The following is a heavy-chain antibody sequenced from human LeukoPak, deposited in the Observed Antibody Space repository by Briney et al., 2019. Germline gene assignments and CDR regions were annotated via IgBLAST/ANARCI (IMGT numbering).Heavy chain of an antibody. CDR3: ARLGAMAFFDY. Sequence: GGSLRLSCAVSGFTVSSNYMSWVRQAPGKGLEWVSVIYSGGSTYYADSVKGRFTISRDSSKNTLYLQMNSLRAADTAVYYCARLGAMAFFDYWGQGTLVTVSS. CDR2: IYSGGST. CDR1: GFTVSSNY. D-gene: IGHD1-26*01. J-gene: IGHJ4*02. V-gene: IGHV3-66*04.